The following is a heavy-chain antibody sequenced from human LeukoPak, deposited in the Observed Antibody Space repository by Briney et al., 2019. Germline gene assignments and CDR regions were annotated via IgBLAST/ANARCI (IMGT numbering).Heavy chain of an antibody. D-gene: IGHD6-13*01. CDR3: ARQAITAARMYSYYMDV. CDR1: GGSISSGDYY. Sequence: ASQTLSLTCTVSGGSISSGDYYWSWIRQPRGKGLELIGYIYYSGSTNYNPSLKSRVTISVDTSKNQFSLKLSSVTAADTAVYYCARQAITAARMYSYYMDVWGKGTTVTVSS. CDR2: IYYSGST. V-gene: IGHV4-61*08. J-gene: IGHJ6*03.